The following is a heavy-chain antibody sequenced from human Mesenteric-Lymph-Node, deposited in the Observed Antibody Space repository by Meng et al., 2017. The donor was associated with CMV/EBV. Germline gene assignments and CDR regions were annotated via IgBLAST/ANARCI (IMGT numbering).Heavy chain of an antibody. J-gene: IGHJ3*02. CDR1: GYTFRDYA. Sequence: ASVKVSCKASGYTFRDYAISWVRQAPGQGLEWMEWISTYNGNTIYAQKFEDRVTMTTDASTTTAYMDLRSLKSDDTAVYYCARDRRVIEGTGDRGFDMWGQGTMVTVSS. CDR3: ARDRRVIEGTGDRGFDM. D-gene: IGHD7-27*01. V-gene: IGHV1-18*01. CDR2: ISTYNGNT.